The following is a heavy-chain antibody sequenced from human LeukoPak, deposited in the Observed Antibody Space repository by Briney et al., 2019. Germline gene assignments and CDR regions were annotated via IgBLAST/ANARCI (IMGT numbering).Heavy chain of an antibody. V-gene: IGHV5-51*01. CDR2: IYPGDSDT. CDR3: ARAAYCGANCYSVGWFDS. J-gene: IGHJ5*01. CDR1: GYSFTSYW. D-gene: IGHD2-21*02. Sequence: RPGESLKISCKGSGYSFTSYWIGWVRQMPGKGLEWMGIIYPGDSDTRYSPSFQGQVTISADKSINTAYLQWSSLKASDTAMYYCARAAYCGANCYSVGWFDSWGQGTLVTVSS.